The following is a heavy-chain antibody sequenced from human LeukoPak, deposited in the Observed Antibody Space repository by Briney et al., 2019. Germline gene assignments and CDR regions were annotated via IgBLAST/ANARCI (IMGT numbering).Heavy chain of an antibody. V-gene: IGHV4-39*01. D-gene: IGHD6-13*01. CDR1: GGSISSSSYY. CDR2: IYYSGST. CDR3: ARHERQQLTNFQH. J-gene: IGHJ1*01. Sequence: SETLSLTCTVSGGSISSSSYYWGWIRQPPGKGLEWIGSIYYSGSTYHNPSLKSRVTISVDTSKNQFSLKLSSVTAADTAVYYCARHERQQLTNFQHWGQGTLVTVSS.